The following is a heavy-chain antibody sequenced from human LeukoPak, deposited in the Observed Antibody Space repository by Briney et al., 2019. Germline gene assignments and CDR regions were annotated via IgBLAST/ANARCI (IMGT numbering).Heavy chain of an antibody. D-gene: IGHD3-16*02. CDR2: ISSNGGST. Sequence: QTGGSLRLSCSASGFTFSSYAMHWVRQAPGKGLEYVSAISSNGGSTYYADSVKGRFTISRDNSKNTLYLQMSSLRAEDTAVYYCVKETVWGSYRYHYYFDYWGQGTLVTVSS. V-gene: IGHV3-64D*09. CDR3: VKETVWGSYRYHYYFDY. J-gene: IGHJ4*02. CDR1: GFTFSSYA.